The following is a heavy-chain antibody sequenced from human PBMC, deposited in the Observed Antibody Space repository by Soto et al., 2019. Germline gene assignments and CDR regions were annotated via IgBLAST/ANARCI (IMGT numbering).Heavy chain of an antibody. V-gene: IGHV4-59*01. CDR3: ARDLWGYGTDCYPLDV. Sequence: QVQLQESGPGLVKPSETLSLTCTVSGGTISRYYWSWIRQPPGKGLEWIGYMYNTGSTVYNPSFRSRVTISVDTSKNQFSLKLNPVTAADTAVYYCARDLWGYGTDCYPLDVWGQGTTVTVSS. CDR2: MYNTGST. D-gene: IGHD2-21*02. J-gene: IGHJ6*02. CDR1: GGTISRYY.